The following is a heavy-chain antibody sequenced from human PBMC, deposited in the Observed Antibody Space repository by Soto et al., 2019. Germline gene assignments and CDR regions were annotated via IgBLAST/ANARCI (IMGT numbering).Heavy chain of an antibody. D-gene: IGHD3-3*01. CDR1: GFTFSSYS. CDR3: ASYPEYYDFWSGSPPYGMDV. Sequence: GESLKISCAASGFTFSSYSMNWVRQAPGKGLEWVLSISSSSSYIYYADSVKGRFTISRDNAKNSLYLQMNSLRAEDTAVYYCASYPEYYDFWSGSPPYGMDVWGQGTTVTVSS. V-gene: IGHV3-21*01. CDR2: ISSSSSYI. J-gene: IGHJ6*02.